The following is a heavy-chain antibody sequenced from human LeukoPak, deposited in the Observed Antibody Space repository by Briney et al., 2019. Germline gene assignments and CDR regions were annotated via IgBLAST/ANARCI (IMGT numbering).Heavy chain of an antibody. V-gene: IGHV1-2*02. CDR1: GYTFTGYY. CDR3: ARVGSYDISHYYYMDV. CDR2: INPNSGGT. Sequence: ASVKVSCKASGYTFTGYYMHWVRQAPGQGLEWMGWINPNSGGTNYAQKFQGRVTMTRDTSISTAYMELSRLRSDDTAVYYCARVGSYDISHYYYMDVWGKGTTVTVSS. J-gene: IGHJ6*03. D-gene: IGHD3-9*01.